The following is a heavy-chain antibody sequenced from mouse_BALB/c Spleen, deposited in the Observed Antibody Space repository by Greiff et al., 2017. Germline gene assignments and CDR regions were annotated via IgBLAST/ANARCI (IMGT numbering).Heavy chain of an antibody. J-gene: IGHJ3*01. CDR1: GYTFTSYW. CDR3: ARYYRYDAGVAY. Sequence: VQLQQSGAELAKPGASVKMSCKASGYTFTSYWMHWVKQRPGQGLEWIGYINPSTGYTEYNQKFKDKATLTADKSSSTAYMQLSSLTSEDSAVYYCARYYRYDAGVAYWGQGTLVTVSA. V-gene: IGHV1-7*01. D-gene: IGHD2-14*01. CDR2: INPSTGYT.